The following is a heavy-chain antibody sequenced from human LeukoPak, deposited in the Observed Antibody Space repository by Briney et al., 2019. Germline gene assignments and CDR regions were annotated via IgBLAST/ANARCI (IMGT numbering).Heavy chain of an antibody. J-gene: IGHJ4*02. V-gene: IGHV4-4*02. Sequence: PSETLSLTCVVSGASISTSYWWSWVRQSPGKGLEWIGEIYHSGGINHNPSLKSRVTISVDKSKNQFSLRLSSVTAADTAVYYCAGINYYDSSGVRWGQGTLVTVSS. CDR1: GASISTSYW. CDR3: AGINYYDSSGVR. D-gene: IGHD3-22*01. CDR2: IYHSGGI.